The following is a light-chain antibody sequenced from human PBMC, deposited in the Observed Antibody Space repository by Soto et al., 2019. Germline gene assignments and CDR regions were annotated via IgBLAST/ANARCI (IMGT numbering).Light chain of an antibody. Sequence: DIQMTQSPSSLSGSVGDRVTITCQASQDISNYLNWYQQKPGKAPKLLIYDASNLETGVPSRFSGSGSGTDFTFTISSLQPEDIATYYCQQYDNLPRLTFGGGTKVEIK. CDR1: QDISNY. CDR2: DAS. CDR3: QQYDNLPRLT. J-gene: IGKJ4*01. V-gene: IGKV1-33*01.